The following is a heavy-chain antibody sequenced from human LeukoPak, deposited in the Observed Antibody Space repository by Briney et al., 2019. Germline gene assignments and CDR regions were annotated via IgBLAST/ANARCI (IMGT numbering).Heavy chain of an antibody. V-gene: IGHV1-46*01. CDR3: ARATTYDYVWGTYRYIDY. J-gene: IGHJ4*02. CDR1: GYTFTSYY. D-gene: IGHD3-16*02. CDR2: INPSGGST. Sequence: ASVKVSCKASGYTFTSYYMHWVRQAPGQGLEWMAIINPSGGSTSYAQKFQGRVTMTRNTSISTAYMELSSLRSEDTAVYYCARATTYDYVWGTYRYIDYWGQGTLVTVSS.